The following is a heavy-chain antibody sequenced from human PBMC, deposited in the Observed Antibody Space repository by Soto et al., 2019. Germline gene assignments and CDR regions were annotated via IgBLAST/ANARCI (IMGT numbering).Heavy chain of an antibody. V-gene: IGHV1-18*04. J-gene: IGHJ6*02. CDR1: GCTFTSYG. CDR3: ARDFWSGYYSGYYYGMDV. Sequence: ASVKVSCKASGCTFTSYGISWVRQAPGQGLEWMGWISAYNGNTNYAQKLQGRVTMTTDTSTSTAYMELRSLRSDDTAVYYCARDFWSGYYSGYYYGMDVWGQGTTVTVSS. CDR2: ISAYNGNT. D-gene: IGHD3-3*01.